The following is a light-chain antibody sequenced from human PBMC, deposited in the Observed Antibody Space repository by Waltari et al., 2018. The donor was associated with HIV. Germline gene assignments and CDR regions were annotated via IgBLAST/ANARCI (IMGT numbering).Light chain of an antibody. J-gene: IGLJ3*02. CDR3: ETWDSSLSAWV. V-gene: IGLV1-51*01. CDR1: SSNIGNNY. Sequence: QSVLTQPPPVSAAPGQKVTISCSGSSSNIGNNYVSWYQQLPGTAPKLLIYGNKKQPTGMPDRFAGSKAGTSATLSVTGLQTGDEADYYCETWDSSLSAWVFGGGTKLTVL. CDR2: GNK.